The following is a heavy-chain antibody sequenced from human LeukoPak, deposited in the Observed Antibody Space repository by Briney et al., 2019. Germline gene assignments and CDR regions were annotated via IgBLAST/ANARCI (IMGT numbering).Heavy chain of an antibody. CDR1: GYTFTSYA. CDR3: ARESFTFSSNYSYYYYGMDV. V-gene: IGHV7-4-1*02. D-gene: IGHD4-11*01. Sequence: GASVKVSCKASGYTFTSYAMNWVRQAPGQGLEWMGWINTNTGNPTYAQGFTGRFVFSLDTSVSTAYLQISSLKAEDTAVYYCARESFTFSSNYSYYYYGMDVWGQGTTVTVSS. J-gene: IGHJ6*02. CDR2: INTNTGNP.